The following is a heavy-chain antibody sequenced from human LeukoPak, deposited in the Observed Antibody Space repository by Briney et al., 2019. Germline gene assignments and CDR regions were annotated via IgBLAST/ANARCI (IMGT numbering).Heavy chain of an antibody. V-gene: IGHV4-38-2*01. CDR1: GYSISSGYY. J-gene: IGHJ4*02. CDR2: INHSGST. Sequence: SETLSLTCAVSGYSISSGYYWGWIRQPPGKGLEWIGEINHSGSTNYNPSLKSRVTISLDASNNQFSLKLSSVTAADTAVYYCRILVVPTAIRQPYSDSWGQGTLVTVSS. D-gene: IGHD2-2*02. CDR3: RILVVPTAIRQPYSDS.